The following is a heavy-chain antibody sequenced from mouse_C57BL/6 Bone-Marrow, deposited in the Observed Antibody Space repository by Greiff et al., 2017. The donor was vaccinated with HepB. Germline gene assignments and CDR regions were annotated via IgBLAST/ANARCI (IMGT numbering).Heavy chain of an antibody. V-gene: IGHV1-26*01. Sequence: VQLQQSGPELVKPGASVKISCKASGYTFTDYYMNWVKQSHGKSLEWIGDINPNNGGTSYNQKFKGKATLTVDKSSSTAYMELRSLTSEDSAVYYCARPHGGIYYGNLAWFAYWGQGTLVTVSA. CDR2: INPNNGGT. J-gene: IGHJ3*01. D-gene: IGHD2-1*01. CDR3: ARPHGGIYYGNLAWFAY. CDR1: GYTFTDYY.